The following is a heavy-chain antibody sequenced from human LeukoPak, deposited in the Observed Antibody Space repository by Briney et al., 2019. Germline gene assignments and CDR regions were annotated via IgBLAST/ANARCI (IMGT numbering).Heavy chain of an antibody. CDR1: GYTFTSYD. D-gene: IGHD6-6*01. CDR3: GRGARIAARPRIRNWFDP. Sequence: ASVKVSCKASGYTFTSYDINWVRQATGQGLEWMGWMNPNSGNTGYAQKFQGRVTMTRNTSISTAYMELSSLRSEDTAVYYGGRGARIAARPRIRNWFDPWGQGTLVTVSS. CDR2: MNPNSGNT. V-gene: IGHV1-8*01. J-gene: IGHJ5*02.